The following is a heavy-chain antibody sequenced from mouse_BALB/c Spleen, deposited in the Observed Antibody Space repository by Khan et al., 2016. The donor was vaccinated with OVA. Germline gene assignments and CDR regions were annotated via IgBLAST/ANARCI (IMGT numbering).Heavy chain of an antibody. CDR2: INPSDGDT. CDR3: TSSGSGTFAY. V-gene: IGHV1S81*02. J-gene: IGHJ3*01. Sequence: VELVESGAELVKPGASVKLSCKASGYTFTSYYMYWVKQRPGQGLEWIGEINPSDGDTNYNEKFKNKATLTVDKSSSTAYMQLSSLTSEDSAVYYCTSSGSGTFAYWGQGTLVTVSA. CDR1: GYTFTSYY. D-gene: IGHD1-1*02.